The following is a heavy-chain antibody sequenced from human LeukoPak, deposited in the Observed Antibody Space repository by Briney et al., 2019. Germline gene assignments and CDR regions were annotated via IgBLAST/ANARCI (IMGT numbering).Heavy chain of an antibody. CDR3: AREGLNPSDMVRGVIDY. V-gene: IGHV1-2*02. CDR1: GYTFTGYY. D-gene: IGHD3-10*01. CDR2: INPNSGGT. J-gene: IGHJ4*02. Sequence: ASVKVSCKASGYTFTGYYMHWVRQAPGQGLEWMGWINPNSGGTNYAQKFQGRVTMTRDTSISTAYMELSRLRSDDTAVYYCAREGLNPSDMVRGVIDYWGQGTLVTVSS.